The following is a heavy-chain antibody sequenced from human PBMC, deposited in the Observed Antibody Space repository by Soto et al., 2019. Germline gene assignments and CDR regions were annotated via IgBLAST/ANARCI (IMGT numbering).Heavy chain of an antibody. D-gene: IGHD3-10*01. CDR1: GGSISSYY. V-gene: IGHV4-59*01. Sequence: SETLSLTCTVSGGSISSYYWSWIRQPPGKGLEWIGYIYYSGSTNYNPSLKSRVTISVDTSKNQFSLKLSSVTAADTAVYYCARYPTPITMVRGVIIWGQGTLVTVSS. CDR3: ARYPTPITMVRGVII. J-gene: IGHJ4*02. CDR2: IYYSGST.